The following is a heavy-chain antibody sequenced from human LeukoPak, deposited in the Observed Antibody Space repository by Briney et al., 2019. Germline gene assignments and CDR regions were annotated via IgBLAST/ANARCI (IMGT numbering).Heavy chain of an antibody. CDR3: ARDAQGLLWFGELPNYFDY. CDR1: GFTFSSYG. V-gene: IGHV3-30*03. J-gene: IGHJ4*02. Sequence: GGSLRLSCAASGFTFSSYGMHWVRQAPGKGLEWVAVISYDGSNKYYADSVKGRFTISRDNSKNTLYLQMNSLRAEDTAVYYCARDAQGLLWFGELPNYFDYWGQGTLVTVSS. CDR2: ISYDGSNK. D-gene: IGHD3-10*01.